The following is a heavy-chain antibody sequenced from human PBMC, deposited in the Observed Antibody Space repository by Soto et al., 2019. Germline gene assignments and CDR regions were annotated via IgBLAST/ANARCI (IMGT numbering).Heavy chain of an antibody. CDR3: ARGWFGPDV. V-gene: IGHV3-74*01. CDR2: IDNAGTDS. CDR1: GFTFSGRS. D-gene: IGHD3-10*01. J-gene: IGHJ6*04. Sequence: EVQLVESGGGLVQPGGSLRLSCAASGFTFSGRSMHWVRQAPGEGRVWVSGIDNAGTDSTYADSVKGRFTSSRDNAMNTLDLQMNSLRVEDTAVYYCARGWFGPDVWGKGTTVTVSS.